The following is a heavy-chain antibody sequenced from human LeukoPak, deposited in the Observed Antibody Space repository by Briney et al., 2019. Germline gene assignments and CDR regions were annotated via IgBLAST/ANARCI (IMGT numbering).Heavy chain of an antibody. CDR1: GYTFTSYY. J-gene: IGHJ5*02. V-gene: IGHV1-46*03. CDR2: INPSGGST. Sequence: ASVKVSCKASGYTFTSYYMHWVRQAHGQGLEWMGIINPSGGSTSYAQKFQGRVTMTRDTSTSTVYMELSSLRSEDTAVYYCARVFPWEQTGLDPWGQGTLVTVSS. D-gene: IGHD1-26*01. CDR3: ARVFPWEQTGLDP.